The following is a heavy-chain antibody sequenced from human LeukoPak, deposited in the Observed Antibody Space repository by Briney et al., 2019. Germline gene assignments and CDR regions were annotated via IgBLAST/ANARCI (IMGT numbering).Heavy chain of an antibody. J-gene: IGHJ3*02. Sequence: GGSLRLSCAASGFTFNSYWMHWVRQAPGKGLVWVSRINSDRSDTNHADFVKGRFTISTDKSKNTPYLQMNSLRADDTAMYYCARDRLTNDAFDIWGQGTMVTVSS. CDR3: ARDRLTNDAFDI. D-gene: IGHD3-3*01. V-gene: IGHV3-74*01. CDR1: GFTFNSYW. CDR2: INSDRSDT.